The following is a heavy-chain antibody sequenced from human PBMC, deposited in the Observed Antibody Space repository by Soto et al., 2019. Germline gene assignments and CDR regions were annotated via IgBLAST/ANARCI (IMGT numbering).Heavy chain of an antibody. J-gene: IGHJ4*02. CDR1: VCSISSFFYY. CDR3: ARDNKDNGKFDY. Sequence: SETLSLTCTVSVCSISSFFYYWSLIRQHPGKGLEWIGYIYYSGSTYYNPSLKSRVTISVDTSKNQFSLKLSSVTAADTAVYYCARDNKDNGKFDYWGQRTLVTVSS. CDR2: IYYSGST. V-gene: IGHV4-31*03. D-gene: IGHD1-26*01.